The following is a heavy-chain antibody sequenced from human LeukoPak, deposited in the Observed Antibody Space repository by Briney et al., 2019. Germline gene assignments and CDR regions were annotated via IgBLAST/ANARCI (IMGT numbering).Heavy chain of an antibody. D-gene: IGHD5-18*01. CDR2: ISSSSSTI. V-gene: IGHV3-48*01. Sequence: PGGSLRLSCAASGFTFSSYSMNWVRQAPGKGLEWVSYISSSSSTIYYADSVKGRFTISRDNAKNSLYLQMNSLRAEDTAVYYCARGAEGYNYGYGYDAFDIWGQGTMVTVSS. CDR1: GFTFSSYS. J-gene: IGHJ3*02. CDR3: ARGAEGYNYGYGYDAFDI.